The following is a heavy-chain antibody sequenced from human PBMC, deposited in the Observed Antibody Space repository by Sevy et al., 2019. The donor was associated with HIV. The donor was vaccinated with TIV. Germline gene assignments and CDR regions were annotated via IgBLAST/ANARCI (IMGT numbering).Heavy chain of an antibody. CDR3: ARDSTVGGPLDY. Sequence: GGSLRLSCAASGFTFSSYSMNWVRQAPGKGLEWVSSISSSSSYIYYADSVKGRFTISRDNAKNSLYLQMTSLRAEDTAVYYCARDSTVGGPLDYWGQGTLVTVSS. CDR2: ISSSSSYI. J-gene: IGHJ4*02. V-gene: IGHV3-21*01. D-gene: IGHD4-17*01. CDR1: GFTFSSYS.